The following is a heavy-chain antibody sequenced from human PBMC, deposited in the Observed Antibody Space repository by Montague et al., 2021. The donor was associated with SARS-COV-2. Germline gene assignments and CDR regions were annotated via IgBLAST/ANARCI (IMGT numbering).Heavy chain of an antibody. CDR2: IHHGGST. V-gene: IGHV4-34*01. Sequence: SETLSLTCAVHGGSFSTYSWNWIRQPPGKGLEWIGEIHHGGSTNYNPSLKSRVTISADTSKNQFPLKLTSVAAADTAVYYCARLGDGVVPTPILGVGPYYNYYYMDVWGKGTTVTVSS. J-gene: IGHJ6*03. CDR1: GGSFSTYS. D-gene: IGHD3-10*01. CDR3: ARLGDGVVPTPILGVGPYYNYYYMDV.